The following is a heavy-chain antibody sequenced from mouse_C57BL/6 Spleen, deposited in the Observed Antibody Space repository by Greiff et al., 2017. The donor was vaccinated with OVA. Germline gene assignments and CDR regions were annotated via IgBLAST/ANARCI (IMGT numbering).Heavy chain of an antibody. CDR2: INPNNGGT. D-gene: IGHD2-2*01. J-gene: IGHJ4*01. Sequence: EVQLQQSGPELVKPGASVKISCKASGYTFTDYYMNWVKQSHGKSLEWIGDINPNNGGTSYNQKFKGKATLTVDKSSSTAYMELRSLTSEDSAVYYCARIYYGYGGYAMDYWGQGTSVTVSS. CDR3: ARIYYGYGGYAMDY. CDR1: GYTFTDYY. V-gene: IGHV1-26*01.